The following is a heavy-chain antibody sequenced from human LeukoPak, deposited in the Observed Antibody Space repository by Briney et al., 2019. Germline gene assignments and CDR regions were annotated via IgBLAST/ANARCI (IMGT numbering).Heavy chain of an antibody. D-gene: IGHD5-18*01. CDR3: ARDQGYSLY. V-gene: IGHV3-7*01. CDR2: IKQDGSEK. CDR1: GFTFRRHW. Sequence: GGSLRLSCAAFGFTFRRHWMSWVRQAPGKGLEWVANIKQDGSEKYYVDFVKGRFTISRDNAKNSLYLQMNSLRAEDTAVYYCARDQGYSLYWGQGTLVTVSS. J-gene: IGHJ4*02.